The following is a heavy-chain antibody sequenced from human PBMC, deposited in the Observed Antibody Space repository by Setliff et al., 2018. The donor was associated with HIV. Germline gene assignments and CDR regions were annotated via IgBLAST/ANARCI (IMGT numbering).Heavy chain of an antibody. V-gene: IGHV1-69*10. J-gene: IGHJ5*02. CDR2: IIPILGIA. D-gene: IGHD2-15*01. CDR3: ARDSLLGFDP. CDR1: GYTFTSYG. Sequence: SVKVSCKASGYTFTSYGISWVRQAPGQGLEWMGGIIPILGIANYAQKFQGRVTITADESTSTAYMELSSLRSEDTAVYYCARDSLLGFDPWGQGTLVTVSS.